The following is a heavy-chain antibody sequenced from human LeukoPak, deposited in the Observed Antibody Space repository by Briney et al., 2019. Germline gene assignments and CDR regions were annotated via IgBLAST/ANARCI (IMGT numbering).Heavy chain of an antibody. CDR2: VKDDGTER. J-gene: IGHJ4*02. D-gene: IGHD2-2*01. V-gene: IGHV3-7*01. Sequence: PGGSLRLSCAASGFIYSSHSMSWFRQAPGKGLEWVANVKDDGTERYYLESVKGRFTISRDDAVNSLYLQMNSLRPEDTAVYFCARSLHFQSSTYRPADYWGQGTLVTVSS. CDR3: ARSLHFQSSTYRPADY. CDR1: GFIYSSHS.